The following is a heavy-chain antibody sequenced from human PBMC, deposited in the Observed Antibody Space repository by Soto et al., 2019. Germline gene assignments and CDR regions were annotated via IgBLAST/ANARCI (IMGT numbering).Heavy chain of an antibody. D-gene: IGHD1-26*01. CDR1: GGSINRGDFF. CDR2: IYNRGGT. CDR3: ATSPKGYFRPTAFAS. J-gene: IGHJ4*02. Sequence: SETLSLTCVVSGGSINRGDFFWNWIRQHPERGLEWIGYIYNRGGTFYNPSLENRLTISMDNSKNLCSLQLTSMTAADTAVYYCATSPKGYFRPTAFASWGQGVLVTVSS. V-gene: IGHV4-31*11.